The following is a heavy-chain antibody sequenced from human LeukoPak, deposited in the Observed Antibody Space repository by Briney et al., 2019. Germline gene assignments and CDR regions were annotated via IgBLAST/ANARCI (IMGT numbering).Heavy chain of an antibody. CDR1: GYTLTELS. J-gene: IGHJ5*02. CDR2: FDPEDGET. D-gene: IGHD3-10*01. V-gene: IGHV1-24*01. CDR3: ATLGTNYYGSGSYYWFDP. Sequence: ASVKVSCKVSGYTLTELSMHWVRQAPGKGLEWRGGFDPEDGETIYAQKFKGRVIMTEDTSTDTAYMELSSLRSEDTAVYYCATLGTNYYGSGSYYWFDPWGQGTLVTVSS.